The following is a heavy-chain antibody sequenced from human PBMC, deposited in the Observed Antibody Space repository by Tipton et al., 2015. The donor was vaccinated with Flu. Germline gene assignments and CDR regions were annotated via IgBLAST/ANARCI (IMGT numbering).Heavy chain of an antibody. V-gene: IGHV4-39*07. Sequence: TLSLTCTVSGGSISDNSYYWGWIRQPPGKGLEWIGSIRYGGSSYYTPSLKSRVTISLDMSKDQFSLKLASVTAADTAVYYCAGVWSSFVATASLDYWGRGTLVTVSS. CDR1: GGSISDNSYY. CDR3: AGVWSSFVATASLDY. CDR2: IRYGGSS. D-gene: IGHD1-1*01. J-gene: IGHJ4*02.